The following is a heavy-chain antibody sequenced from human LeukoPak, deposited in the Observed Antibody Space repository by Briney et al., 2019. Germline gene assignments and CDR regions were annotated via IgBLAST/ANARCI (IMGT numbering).Heavy chain of an antibody. Sequence: GGSLRLSCAASGFTFSSYAMHWVRQAPGKGLEWVAVISYDGSNKYYADSVKGRFTISRDNSKNTLYLQMNSLRAEDTAVYYCARSSRRGITMVRGVIPDYWGQGTLVTVSS. V-gene: IGHV3-30-3*01. CDR3: ARSSRRGITMVRGVIPDY. CDR1: GFTFSSYA. D-gene: IGHD3-10*01. CDR2: ISYDGSNK. J-gene: IGHJ4*02.